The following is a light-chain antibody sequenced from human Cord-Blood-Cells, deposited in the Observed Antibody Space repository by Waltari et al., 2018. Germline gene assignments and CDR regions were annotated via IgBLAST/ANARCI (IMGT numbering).Light chain of an antibody. J-gene: IGLJ3*02. CDR2: DVS. CDR3: CSYAGSYTWV. CDR1: SSDVGGYHY. V-gene: IGLV2-11*01. Sequence: QSALTQPRSVSGSPGQSVTISCTVTSSDVGGYHYVSWYQQHPGKAPKLMIYDVSKRPSGVPDRFSGSKSGNTASLTISGLQAEDEADYYCCSYAGSYTWVFGGGTKLTVL.